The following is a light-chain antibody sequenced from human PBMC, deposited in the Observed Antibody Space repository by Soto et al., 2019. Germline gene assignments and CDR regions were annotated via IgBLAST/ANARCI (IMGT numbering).Light chain of an antibody. CDR3: AAWDDSLFYV. Sequence: QSVLTQPPSVSGAPGQRVTISCTGSSSNIGAGYDVHWYQQLPGTAPKLLISDNSNRPSGVPDRFSGSKSGTSASLAISGLQSEDEADYYCAAWDDSLFYVFGTGTKLTVL. V-gene: IGLV1-40*01. CDR2: DNS. J-gene: IGLJ1*01. CDR1: SSNIGAGYD.